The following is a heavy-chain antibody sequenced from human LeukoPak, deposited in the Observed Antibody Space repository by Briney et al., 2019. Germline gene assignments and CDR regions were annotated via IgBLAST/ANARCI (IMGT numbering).Heavy chain of an antibody. CDR3: AREGGSYCSSTSCYFDP. J-gene: IGHJ5*02. CDR2: ISAYNGNT. V-gene: IGHV1-18*01. CDR1: GYTFTSYG. Sequence: GASVKVSCKASGYTFTSYGINWVRQAPGQGLEWMGWISAYNGNTNYAQKLQGRVTMTTDTSTSTAYMELRSLRSDDTAVYYCAREGGSYCSSTSCYFDPWGQGTLVTVSS. D-gene: IGHD2-2*01.